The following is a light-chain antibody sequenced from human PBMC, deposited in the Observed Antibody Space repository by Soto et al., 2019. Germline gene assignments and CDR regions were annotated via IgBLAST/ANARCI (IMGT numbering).Light chain of an antibody. CDR3: QQYGSSPFT. Sequence: ENVLTQSPATLSLSPGERATLSCRASQRISSTYLAWYQQTPGQAPRLLIYDASSRATGIPDRFSGSGSGTDFTLTISRLEPEDFAIYYCQQYGSSPFTFGPGTKVDIK. CDR1: QRISSTY. J-gene: IGKJ3*01. CDR2: DAS. V-gene: IGKV3-20*01.